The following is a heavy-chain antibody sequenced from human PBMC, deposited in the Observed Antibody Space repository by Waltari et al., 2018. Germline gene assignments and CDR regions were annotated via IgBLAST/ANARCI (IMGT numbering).Heavy chain of an antibody. D-gene: IGHD3-9*01. V-gene: IGHV4-39*02. CDR3: ARRPYDILTGGFDS. J-gene: IGHJ4*02. CDR1: GASISSKSYY. CDR2: LYYGGS. Sequence: QLQLQEPGPGLVKPSETLSLSCTVAGASISSKSYYWGWIRQPPGKGLEWIGSLYYGGSNYNPSLQIRVTISADTSKNRLSLKLTSVTATDTAVYYCARRPYDILTGGFDSWGQGTLVTVSS.